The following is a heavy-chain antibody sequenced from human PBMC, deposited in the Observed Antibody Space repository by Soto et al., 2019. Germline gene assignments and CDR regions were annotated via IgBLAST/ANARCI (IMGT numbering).Heavy chain of an antibody. D-gene: IGHD1-7*01. CDR2: IIPIFGTA. CDR1: GGTFSSYA. J-gene: IGHJ6*02. Sequence: QVQLVQSGAEVKKPGSSVKVSCKASGGTFSSYAISWVRQAPGQGLEWMGGIIPIFGTANYAQKFQGRVTITAEESKRTDYMELSSLRSEDTAVYYCASQMGVTGTYENYYGMDVWGQGTTVTVSS. V-gene: IGHV1-69*12. CDR3: ASQMGVTGTYENYYGMDV.